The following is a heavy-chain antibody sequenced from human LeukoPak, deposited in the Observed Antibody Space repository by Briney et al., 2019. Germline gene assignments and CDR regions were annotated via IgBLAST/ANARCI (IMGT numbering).Heavy chain of an antibody. CDR3: ARDCSGGSCYSGVGVDP. Sequence: SETLSLTCTVSGGSISSGSYYWSWIRQPAGKGLEWIGRIYTSGSTNYNPSLKSRVTISVDTSKNQFSLKLSSVTAADTAVYCCARDCSGGSCYSGVGVDPWGQGTLVTVSS. D-gene: IGHD2-15*01. V-gene: IGHV4-61*02. CDR1: GGSISSGSYY. J-gene: IGHJ5*02. CDR2: IYTSGST.